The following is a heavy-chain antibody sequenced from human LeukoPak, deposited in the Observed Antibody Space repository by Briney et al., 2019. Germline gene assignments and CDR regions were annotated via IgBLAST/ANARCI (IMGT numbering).Heavy chain of an antibody. Sequence: WASVTVSCKASGGTFSSYAISWVRQAPGQGLEWVGGIIPIFGTANYAQKFQGRVTITADESTSTAYMELSSLRSEDTAVYYCARDSHYYDSSGSVFDYWGQGTLVTVSS. CDR1: GGTFSSYA. V-gene: IGHV1-69*13. J-gene: IGHJ4*02. CDR2: IIPIFGTA. CDR3: ARDSHYYDSSGSVFDY. D-gene: IGHD3-22*01.